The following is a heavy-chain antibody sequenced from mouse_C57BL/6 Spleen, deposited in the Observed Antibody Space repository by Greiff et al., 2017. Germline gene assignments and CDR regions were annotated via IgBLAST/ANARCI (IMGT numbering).Heavy chain of an antibody. CDR3: ARHESYYDDDGDYYAMDY. CDR2: FYPGSGSI. V-gene: IGHV1-62-2*01. Sequence: QVQLKQSGAELVKPGASVKLSCKASGYTFTEYTIHWVKQRSGQGLEWIGWFYPGSGSIKYNEKFKDKATLTADKSSSTVYMELSRLTSEDSAVYFCARHESYYDDDGDYYAMDYWGQGTSVTVSS. J-gene: IGHJ4*01. CDR1: GYTFTEYT. D-gene: IGHD2-4*01.